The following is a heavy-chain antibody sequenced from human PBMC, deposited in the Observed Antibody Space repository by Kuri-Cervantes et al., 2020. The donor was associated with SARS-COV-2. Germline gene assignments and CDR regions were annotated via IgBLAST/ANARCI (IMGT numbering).Heavy chain of an antibody. CDR1: GGSISSYY. Sequence: SETLSLTCTVSGGSISSYYWSWIRQPPGKGLEWIGSIYHSGSTYYNPSLKSRVTISVDMSKNQFSLKLSSVTAADTAVYYCARGPAHDFWSGYRFDYWGQGTLVTVSS. D-gene: IGHD3-3*01. J-gene: IGHJ4*02. CDR3: ARGPAHDFWSGYRFDY. V-gene: IGHV4-38-2*02. CDR2: IYHSGST.